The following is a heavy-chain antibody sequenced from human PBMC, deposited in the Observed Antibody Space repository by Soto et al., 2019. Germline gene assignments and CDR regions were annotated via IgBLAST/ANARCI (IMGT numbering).Heavy chain of an antibody. V-gene: IGHV3-73*01. CDR2: IRSKANSYAT. J-gene: IGHJ4*02. D-gene: IGHD1-26*01. CDR3: TRREDVGATTSSNY. Sequence: LRLSCAASGFTFSGSAMHWVRQASGKGLEWVGRIRSKANSYATAYAASVKGRFTISRDDSKNTAYLQMNSLKTEDTAVYYCTRREDVGATTSSNYWGQGTLVTVSS. CDR1: GFTFSGSA.